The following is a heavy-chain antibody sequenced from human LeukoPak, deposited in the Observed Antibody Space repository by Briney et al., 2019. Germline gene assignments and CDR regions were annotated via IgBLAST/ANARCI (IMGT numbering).Heavy chain of an antibody. D-gene: IGHD2-21*02. Sequence: GGSLRLSCAASGFTFSSYWMSWVRQAPGRGLDWVANIKQDGSEKYYGDSVKGRFTISRDNAKNTLYLQMNSLRAEDTAVYYCAKLVVVTATYWYFDLWGRGTLASVSS. CDR2: IKQDGSEK. V-gene: IGHV3-7*03. CDR1: GFTFSSYW. J-gene: IGHJ2*01. CDR3: AKLVVVTATYWYFDL.